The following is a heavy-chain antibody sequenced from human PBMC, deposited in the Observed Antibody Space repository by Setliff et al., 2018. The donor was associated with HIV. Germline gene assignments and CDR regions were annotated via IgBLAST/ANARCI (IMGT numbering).Heavy chain of an antibody. J-gene: IGHJ4*02. Sequence: SETLSLTCSVSGGSVGSGSYYWSWIRQSPGKGLEWIGYVYYSGSTTYNPTLKSRVTMSIDTSKNQFSLKVRSVSAADTAVYYCARDPPGYGDSNDYWGQGMLVTVSS. CDR3: ARDPPGYGDSNDY. D-gene: IGHD4-17*01. V-gene: IGHV4-61*01. CDR2: VYYSGST. CDR1: GGSVGSGSYY.